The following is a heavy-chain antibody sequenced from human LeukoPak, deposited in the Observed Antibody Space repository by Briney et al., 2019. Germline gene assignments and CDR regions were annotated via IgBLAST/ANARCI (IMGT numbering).Heavy chain of an antibody. CDR1: GFARSTSGVG. V-gene: IGHV2-5*02. CDR3: ALFHLCNSNQSPFDY. J-gene: IGHJ4*02. Sequence: SGPTLAKPTHTLTLTSTFSGFARSTSGVGVGWIRQPPGKALEWLDLIYWDDDKRYSTSLKSRPTFTKDTRKNRVVLTMTNIDPVDTATYYCALFHLCNSNQSPFDYWGQGTLVTVSS. D-gene: IGHD1-1*01. CDR2: IYWDDDK.